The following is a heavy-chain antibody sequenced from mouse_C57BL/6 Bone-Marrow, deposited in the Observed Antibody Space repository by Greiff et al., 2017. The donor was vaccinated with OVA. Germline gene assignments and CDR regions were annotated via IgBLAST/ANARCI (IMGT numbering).Heavy chain of an antibody. CDR2: IDPENGDT. CDR3: TTSITSVEGYFDY. CDR1: GFNIKDDY. J-gene: IGHJ2*01. D-gene: IGHD1-1*01. Sequence: EVQLQQSGAELVRPGASVKLSCTASGFNIKDDYMHWVKQRPEQGLEWIGWIDPENGDTEYASKFQGKATITADTSSNTAYLQLSSLTSEDTAVYYCTTSITSVEGYFDYWGQGTTLTVSS. V-gene: IGHV14-4*01.